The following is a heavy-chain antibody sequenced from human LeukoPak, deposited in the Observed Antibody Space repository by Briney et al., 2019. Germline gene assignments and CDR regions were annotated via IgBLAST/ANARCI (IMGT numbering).Heavy chain of an antibody. Sequence: SETLSLTCAVSGGSFSGYYWSWIRQPPGKGLEWIGEINRSGSTNYNPSLKSRVTISVDTSKNQFSLKLSSVTAADTAVYYCARHPRMGSLESKYFDYWGQGTLVTVSS. CDR3: ARHPRMGSLESKYFDY. V-gene: IGHV4-34*01. CDR2: INRSGST. J-gene: IGHJ4*02. CDR1: GGSFSGYY. D-gene: IGHD3-3*01.